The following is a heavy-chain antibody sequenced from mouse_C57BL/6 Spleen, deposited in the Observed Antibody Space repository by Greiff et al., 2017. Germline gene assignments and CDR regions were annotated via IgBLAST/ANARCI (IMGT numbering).Heavy chain of an antibody. D-gene: IGHD2-4*01. CDR1: GYTFTSYW. J-gene: IGHJ2*01. Sequence: QVQLQQPGAELVKPGASVKMSCKASGYTFTSYWITWVKQRPGQGLEWIGDIYPGSGSTNYNEKFKSKATLTVDTSSSTAYMQLSSLKSEDTAVYYCAREDYDEGVWGEGTTLTVSS. CDR2: IYPGSGST. V-gene: IGHV1-55*01. CDR3: AREDYDEGV.